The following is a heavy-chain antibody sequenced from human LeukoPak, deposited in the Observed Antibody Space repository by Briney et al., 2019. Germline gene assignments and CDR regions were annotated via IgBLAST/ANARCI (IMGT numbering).Heavy chain of an antibody. D-gene: IGHD3-22*01. J-gene: IGHJ5*02. CDR1: GFTFSSYA. CDR3: AKGVVDYYDSSGYYPSDL. CDR2: ISGSGLTP. V-gene: IGHV3-23*01. Sequence: GGSLRLSCVGSGFTFSSYAMTWVRQAPGQRLKWVSAISGSGLTPYYADSVKGRFAISRDDSNSTLSLQMNSLRAEDTAIYYCAKGVVDYYDSSGYYPSDLWGQGTLVTVSS.